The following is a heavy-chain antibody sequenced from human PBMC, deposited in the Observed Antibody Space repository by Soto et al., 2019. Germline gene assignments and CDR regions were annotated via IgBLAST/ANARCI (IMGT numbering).Heavy chain of an antibody. D-gene: IGHD2-2*01. V-gene: IGHV3-21*01. CDR3: ARPAAMSFYTYYIDV. Sequence: EVQLVESGGGLVRPGGSLRLSCAASGITFSTYSMNWVRQVPGKGLEWVSSISSSSSYIYYADSVKGRFTISRDNAKNSLYLQMNSLRVEETAVYYCARPAAMSFYTYYIDVWGKGTPVTVSS. CDR2: ISSSSSYI. J-gene: IGHJ6*03. CDR1: GITFSTYS.